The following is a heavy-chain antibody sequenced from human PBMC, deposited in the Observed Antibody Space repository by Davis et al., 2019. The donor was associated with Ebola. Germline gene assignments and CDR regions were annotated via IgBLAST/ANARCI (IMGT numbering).Heavy chain of an antibody. D-gene: IGHD1-1*01. CDR2: INPHNGNT. Sequence: ASVKVSCKASGGSFSDYTFTWVRQAPGQGLEWMGWINPHNGNTNYAQNVQGRVTMTTDTSTSTAYMEVGILRSDDTAVYYCARAQFPTTSDHWGQGTLITVSS. CDR1: GGSFSDYT. CDR3: ARAQFPTTSDH. V-gene: IGHV1-18*01. J-gene: IGHJ4*02.